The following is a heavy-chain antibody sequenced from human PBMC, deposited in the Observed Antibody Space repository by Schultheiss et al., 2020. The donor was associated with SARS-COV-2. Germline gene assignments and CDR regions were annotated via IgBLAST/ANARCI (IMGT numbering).Heavy chain of an antibody. CDR2: ISSSGSTI. CDR1: GFTFSDYY. Sequence: GESLKISCAASGFTFSDYYMSWIRQAPGKGLEWVSYISSSGSTIYYADSVKGRFTISRDNSKNTLYLQMNSLRAEDTAVYYCARDRGTGTTAFDYWGQGTLVTVSS. D-gene: IGHD1-1*01. V-gene: IGHV3-11*01. CDR3: ARDRGTGTTAFDY. J-gene: IGHJ4*02.